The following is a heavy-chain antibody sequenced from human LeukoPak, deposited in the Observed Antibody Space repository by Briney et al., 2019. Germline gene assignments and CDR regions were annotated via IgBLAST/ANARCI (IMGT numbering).Heavy chain of an antibody. D-gene: IGHD6-19*01. V-gene: IGHV1-18*01. J-gene: IGHJ1*01. CDR1: GYTFTSYG. Sequence: ASVKVSCKASGYTFTSYGISWVRQAPGQGLEWMGWISAYNGNTNYAQKLQGRVTMTTDTSTGTAYMELRSLRSDDTAVYYCARDTSSGWYQEYFQHWGQGTLVTVSS. CDR3: ARDTSSGWYQEYFQH. CDR2: ISAYNGNT.